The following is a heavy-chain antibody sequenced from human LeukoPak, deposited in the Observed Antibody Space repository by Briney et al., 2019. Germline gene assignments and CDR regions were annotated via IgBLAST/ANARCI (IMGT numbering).Heavy chain of an antibody. CDR3: ARNWFDP. J-gene: IGHJ5*02. Sequence: GALRLSCAASGFTVSSDYMSWVRQAPGKGLEWVSVIYSGGSTYYADSVKGRFTISRDESKNTVYLQMNSLRFEDTAMYYCARNWFDPWGQGTLVTVSS. CDR2: IYSGGST. V-gene: IGHV3-53*05. CDR1: GFTVSSDY.